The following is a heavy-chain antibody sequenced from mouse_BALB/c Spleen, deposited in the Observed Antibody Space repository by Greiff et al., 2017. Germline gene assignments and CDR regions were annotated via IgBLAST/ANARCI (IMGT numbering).Heavy chain of an antibody. Sequence: EVMLVESGPGLVKPSQSLSLTCTVTGYSITSDYAWNWIRQFPGNKLEWMGYISYSGSTSYNPSLKSRISITRDTSKNQFFLQLNSVTTEDTATYYCANYRYDLRAMDYWGQGTSVTVSS. J-gene: IGHJ4*01. CDR3: ANYRYDLRAMDY. D-gene: IGHD2-14*01. V-gene: IGHV3-2*02. CDR2: ISYSGST. CDR1: GYSITSDYA.